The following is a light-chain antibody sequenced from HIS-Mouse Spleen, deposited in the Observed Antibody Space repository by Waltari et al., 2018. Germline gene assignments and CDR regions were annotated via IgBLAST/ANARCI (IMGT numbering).Light chain of an antibody. CDR1: ALPKQY. J-gene: IGLJ2*01. Sequence: SYELTQPPSVSVSPGQTARITCSGDALPKQYAYWYQQKPGQAPVLVIYKDSERLSGMPERFSGSRAGTTVKLTISGVQAEDEADYYCQSADSSGTYVVFGGGTKLTVL. V-gene: IGLV3-25*03. CDR3: QSADSSGTYVV. CDR2: KDS.